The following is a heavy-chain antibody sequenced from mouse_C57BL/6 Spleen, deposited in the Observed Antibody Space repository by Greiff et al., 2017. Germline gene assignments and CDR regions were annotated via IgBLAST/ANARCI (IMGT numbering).Heavy chain of an antibody. J-gene: IGHJ4*01. V-gene: IGHV1-7*01. CDR1: GYTFTSYW. CDR3: ARGGCQYNYAMDY. CDR2: INPSSGYT. Sequence: QVQLKESGAELAKPGASVKLSCKASGYTFTSYWMHWVKQRPGQGLEWIGYINPSSGYTKYNQKFKDKATLTADTSSSTAYMQLSSLTYEDSAVYDCARGGCQYNYAMDYWGQGTSVTVSS. D-gene: IGHD6-1*01.